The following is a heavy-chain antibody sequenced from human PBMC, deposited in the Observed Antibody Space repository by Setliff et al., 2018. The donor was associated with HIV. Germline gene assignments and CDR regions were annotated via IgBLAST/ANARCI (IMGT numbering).Heavy chain of an antibody. D-gene: IGHD2-15*01. V-gene: IGHV1-8*02. Sequence: ASVKVSCKGSGYAFTSYDINWVRQATGQGLEWMGWMNPNSGNTGYAQKFQGRFTISRDNSKNSLYLQMNSLRAEDTAVYYCAKFSQLLLVYFDYWGQGTLVTVSS. J-gene: IGHJ4*02. CDR2: MNPNSGNT. CDR1: GYAFTSYD. CDR3: AKFSQLLLVYFDY.